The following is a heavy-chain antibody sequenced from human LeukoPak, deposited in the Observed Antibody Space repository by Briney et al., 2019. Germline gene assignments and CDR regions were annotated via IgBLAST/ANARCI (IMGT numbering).Heavy chain of an antibody. CDR2: IYYLETDT. J-gene: IGHJ3*01. V-gene: IGHV4-59*08. CDR1: GGSITNYY. D-gene: IGHD1-14*01. CDR3: ARQPAGTATFDV. Sequence: SETLSLTCTVSGGSITNYYWSWIRQSPEKGLEWIGYIYYLETDTNYNPSLKSRVVMSVDTSKDDFSLRLSSVTVADSGVYYCARQPAGTATFDVWGQGAMVTVSS.